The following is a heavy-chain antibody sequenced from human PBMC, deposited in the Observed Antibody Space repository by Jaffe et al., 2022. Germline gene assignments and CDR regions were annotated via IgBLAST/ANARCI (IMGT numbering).Heavy chain of an antibody. J-gene: IGHJ4*02. CDR3: AKDDHDYGDYEVGALFDY. CDR2: ISWNSGSI. Sequence: EVQLVESGGGLVQPGRSLRLSCAASGFTFDDYAMHWVRQAPGKGLEWVSGISWNSGSIGYADSVKGRFTISRDNAKNSLYLQMNSLRAEDTALYYCAKDDHDYGDYEVGALFDYWGQGTLVTVSS. V-gene: IGHV3-9*01. D-gene: IGHD4-17*01. CDR1: GFTFDDYA.